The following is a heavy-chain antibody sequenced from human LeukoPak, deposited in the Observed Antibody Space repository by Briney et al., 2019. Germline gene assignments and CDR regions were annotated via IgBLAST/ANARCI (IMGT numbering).Heavy chain of an antibody. D-gene: IGHD3-10*01. CDR1: GFTFSSYS. J-gene: IGHJ4*02. CDR3: ARPSYGSGGPYDY. V-gene: IGHV3-7*01. CDR2: IKQDGSEK. Sequence: GGSLRLSCAASGFTFSSYSMNWVRQAPGKGLEWVSNIKQDGSEKYYVDSVKGRFTISRDNAKNSLYLQMNSLRAEDTAVYYCARPSYGSGGPYDYWGQGTLVSVSS.